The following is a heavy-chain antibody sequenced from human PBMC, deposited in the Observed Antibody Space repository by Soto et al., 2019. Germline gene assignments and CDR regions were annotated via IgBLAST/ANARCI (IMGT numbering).Heavy chain of an antibody. V-gene: IGHV3-30*18. D-gene: IGHD2-21*02. CDR2: ISYDGSNK. CDR3: AKGDCGGDCYSFDAFDI. Sequence: QVQLVESGGGVVQPGRSLRLSCAASGFTFSSYGMHWVRQAPGKGLKWVAVISYDGSNKYYADSVKGRFTISRDNSKNTLYLQMNSLRAEDTAVYYCAKGDCGGDCYSFDAFDIWGQGTLVTVSS. J-gene: IGHJ3*02. CDR1: GFTFSSYG.